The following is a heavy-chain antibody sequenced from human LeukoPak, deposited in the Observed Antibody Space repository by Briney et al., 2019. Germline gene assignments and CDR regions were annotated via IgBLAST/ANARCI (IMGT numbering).Heavy chain of an antibody. CDR1: GGSISSSSYY. D-gene: IGHD3-22*01. V-gene: IGHV4-39*01. Sequence: PSETLSLTCTVSGGSISSSSYYWDWIRQPPGKGLEWIGTIYYSGSTYYNPSLKSRVTISVDTSKNQFSLKLSSVTAADTAVYYCARGPTLYDYDSSGYWVYWGQGTLVTVSS. CDR3: ARGPTLYDYDSSGYWVY. J-gene: IGHJ4*02. CDR2: IYYSGST.